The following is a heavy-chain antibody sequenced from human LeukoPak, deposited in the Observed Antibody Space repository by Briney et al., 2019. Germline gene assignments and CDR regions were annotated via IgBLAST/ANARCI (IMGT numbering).Heavy chain of an antibody. D-gene: IGHD3-10*01. Sequence: SVKVSCKASGGTFSSYAISWVRQAPGQGLEWMGGIIPIFGTANYAQKFQGRVTITADESTSTAYMELSSLRSEDTAVYYCARSDDFLTMVRGVMGATPPTGNWFDPWGQGTLVTVSS. J-gene: IGHJ5*02. CDR3: ARSDDFLTMVRGVMGATPPTGNWFDP. CDR2: IIPIFGTA. CDR1: GGTFSSYA. V-gene: IGHV1-69*13.